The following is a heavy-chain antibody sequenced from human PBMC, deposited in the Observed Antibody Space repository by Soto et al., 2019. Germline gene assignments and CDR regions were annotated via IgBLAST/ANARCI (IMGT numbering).Heavy chain of an antibody. Sequence: GGSLRLSCAASGFIFQDYAMSWVRQAPGKGLVWVSRINSDGSSTSYADSVKGRFTISRDNAKNTLYLQMNSLRAEDTAVYYCARDLTVTTYWYAFDIWGQGTMVTVSS. V-gene: IGHV3-74*01. CDR1: GFIFQDYA. J-gene: IGHJ3*02. CDR2: INSDGSST. D-gene: IGHD4-17*01. CDR3: ARDLTVTTYWYAFDI.